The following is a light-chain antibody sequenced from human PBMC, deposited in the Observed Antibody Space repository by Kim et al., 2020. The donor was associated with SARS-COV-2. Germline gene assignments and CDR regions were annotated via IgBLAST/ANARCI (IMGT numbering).Light chain of an antibody. CDR3: QKYNSAPPWT. Sequence: SVGDRVTITCRASQHISNYLAWYQQKPGKVPKLLIYSASALQSGVPSRFSGSGSETDFTLTISSLQPEDVGTYYCQKYNSAPPWTFGQGTKVDIK. CDR1: QHISNY. V-gene: IGKV1-27*01. J-gene: IGKJ1*01. CDR2: SAS.